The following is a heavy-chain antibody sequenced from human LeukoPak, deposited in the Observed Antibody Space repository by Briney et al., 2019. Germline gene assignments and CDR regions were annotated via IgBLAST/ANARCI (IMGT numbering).Heavy chain of an antibody. D-gene: IGHD1-1*01. V-gene: IGHV1-18*01. CDR1: GYTFTSYG. CDR3: ARDTDDEGFDY. J-gene: IGHJ4*02. Sequence: ASVKVSCKASGYTFTSYGITWVRRSPGQGLEWMGWISAYNGNTNYAQRLQGRVTMTTDTSTSTAYMELRSLRSDDTAMYYCARDTDDEGFDYWGQGTVVTVSS. CDR2: ISAYNGNT.